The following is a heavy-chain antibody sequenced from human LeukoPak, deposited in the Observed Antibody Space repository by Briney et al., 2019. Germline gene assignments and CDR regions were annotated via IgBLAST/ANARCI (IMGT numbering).Heavy chain of an antibody. Sequence: SETLSLTCTVSGGSISSSSYYWGWIRQPPGKGLEWIGSMYYSGSTYYNPSLKSRVTISVDTSKNQFSLKLSSVTAADTAVYYCARVGSSSGWYYFDYWGQGTLVTVSS. CDR2: MYYSGST. CDR3: ARVGSSSGWYYFDY. CDR1: GGSISSSSYY. V-gene: IGHV4-39*07. D-gene: IGHD6-19*01. J-gene: IGHJ4*02.